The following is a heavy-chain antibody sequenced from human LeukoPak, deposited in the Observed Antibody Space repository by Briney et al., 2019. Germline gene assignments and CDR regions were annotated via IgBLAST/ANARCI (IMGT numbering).Heavy chain of an antibody. Sequence: SQTLSLTCSVSGDSISSYYWSWIRQPPGKGLEWIGYIYYSGSTKYNPSLKSRVTISVDTSKNQFSLKLNSVTAADTAVFYCGSRKGASSHFAYWGQGTLVTVSS. V-gene: IGHV4-59*08. CDR1: GDSISSYY. CDR3: GSRKGASSHFAY. D-gene: IGHD3-16*01. CDR2: IYYSGST. J-gene: IGHJ4*02.